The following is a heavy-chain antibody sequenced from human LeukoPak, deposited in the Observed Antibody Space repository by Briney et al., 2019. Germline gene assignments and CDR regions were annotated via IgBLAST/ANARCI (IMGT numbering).Heavy chain of an antibody. CDR3: ARRRVFTMVRGVSNWFDP. CDR1: GGSSSGYY. Sequence: SETLSLTCAVYGGSSSGYYWSWIRQPPGKGLEWIGEINHSGSTNYNPSLKSRVTISVDTSKNQFSLKLSSVTAADTAVYYCARRRVFTMVRGVSNWFDPWGQGTLVTVSS. D-gene: IGHD3-10*01. J-gene: IGHJ5*02. V-gene: IGHV4-34*01. CDR2: INHSGST.